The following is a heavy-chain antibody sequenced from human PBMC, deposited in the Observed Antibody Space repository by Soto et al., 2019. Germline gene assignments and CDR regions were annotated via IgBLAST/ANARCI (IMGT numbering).Heavy chain of an antibody. V-gene: IGHV1-3*01. Sequence: QVQVLQSGAEVKKPGASVKASCKASEYTFTSYTMHCVRQAPGQRLERMGWINGGNGNTKYSQKFQGRVTITRDTSASTAYMELSSLRSDDTAVYYCARELQGLYYFDYWGQGTLVTVSS. D-gene: IGHD4-4*01. J-gene: IGHJ4*02. CDR3: ARELQGLYYFDY. CDR1: EYTFTSYT. CDR2: INGGNGNT.